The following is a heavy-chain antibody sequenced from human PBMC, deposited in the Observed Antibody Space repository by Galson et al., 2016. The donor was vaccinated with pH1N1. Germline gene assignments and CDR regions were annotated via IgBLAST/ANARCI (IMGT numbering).Heavy chain of an antibody. V-gene: IGHV1-46*01. J-gene: IGHJ4*02. CDR3: VRELGRLRDF. CDR2: INPIGGMA. Sequence: SVKVSCKASGYTFISYYFHWVRQAPGLGLQWMGVINPIGGMATYTQNFQDRLTMTVDASTSTVYMELTSLRSEDTAVYYCVRELGRLRDFWGQGTLVTVSS. CDR1: GYTFISYY. D-gene: IGHD1-1*01.